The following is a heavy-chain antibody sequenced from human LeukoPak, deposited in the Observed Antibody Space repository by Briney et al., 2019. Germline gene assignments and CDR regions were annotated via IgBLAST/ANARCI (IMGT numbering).Heavy chain of an antibody. V-gene: IGHV1-18*01. CDR3: ARTDMYSSGWYFDY. J-gene: IGHJ4*02. CDR2: ISAYNGNT. Sequence: ASVKVSCKASGYTFTSYGISWVRQAPGQGLEWMGWISAYNGNTNYAQKLQGRVTMTTDTSTSTAYMELRSPRSDDTAVYYCARTDMYSSGWYFDYWGQGTLVTVSS. D-gene: IGHD6-19*01. CDR1: GYTFTSYG.